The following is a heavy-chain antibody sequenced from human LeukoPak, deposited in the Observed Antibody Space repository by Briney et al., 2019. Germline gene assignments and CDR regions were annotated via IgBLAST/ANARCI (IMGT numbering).Heavy chain of an antibody. D-gene: IGHD3-3*01. CDR1: GGSISSSSYY. CDR2: IYYSGST. J-gene: IGHJ4*02. Sequence: SETLSLTCTVSGGSISSSSYYWGRIRQPPGKGLAWIGSIYYSGSTNYNPSLKSRVTISVDTSKNQFSLKLSSVTAADTAVYYCARVCGANDFWSGYYIDYWGQGTLVTVSS. V-gene: IGHV4-39*07. CDR3: ARVCGANDFWSGYYIDY.